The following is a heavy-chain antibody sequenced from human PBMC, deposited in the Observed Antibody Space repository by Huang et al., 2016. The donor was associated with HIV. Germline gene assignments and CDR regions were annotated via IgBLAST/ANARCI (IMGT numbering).Heavy chain of an antibody. CDR1: GFTFSSYS. CDR3: ARSVDTSGYHDAFDM. Sequence: QVQLVESGGGVVQPGRSLRLSCAGSGFTFSSYSLSWVRQAPGKGLEWVALRSSDGNNKYLAGSVNGRFTISRDNSKKTLYLQMNSLRSEDTAVYYCARSVDTSGYHDAFDMWGQGTMVTVS. CDR2: RSSDGNNK. V-gene: IGHV3-30-3*01. D-gene: IGHD3-22*01. J-gene: IGHJ3*02.